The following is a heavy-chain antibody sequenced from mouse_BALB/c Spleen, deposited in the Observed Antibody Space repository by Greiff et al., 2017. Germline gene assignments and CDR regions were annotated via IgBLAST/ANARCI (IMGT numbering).Heavy chain of an antibody. J-gene: IGHJ3*01. V-gene: IGHV14-4*02. CDR1: GFNIKDYY. D-gene: IGHD2-10*01. Sequence: EVQLQQSGAELVRSGASVKLSCTASGFNIKDYYMHWVKQRPEQGLEWIGWIDPENGDTDYAPKFQGKATMTADTSSNTAYLQLSSLTSEDTAVYYCNANSPTHWGQGTLVTVSA. CDR3: NANSPTH. CDR2: IDPENGDT.